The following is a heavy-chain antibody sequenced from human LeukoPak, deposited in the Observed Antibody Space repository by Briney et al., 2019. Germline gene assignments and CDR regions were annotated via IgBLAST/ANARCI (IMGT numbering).Heavy chain of an antibody. J-gene: IGHJ4*02. D-gene: IGHD1-26*01. CDR1: GFTFSSYA. CDR2: ISGSGGST. CDR3: AKGDTTWELPHDY. Sequence: GGSLRLSCAASGFTFSSYAMSWVRQAPGKGLEWVSSISGSGGSTSYADSVKGRFTISRDNSKNTLYLQMNSLRVEDTAVYYCAKGDTTWELPHDYWGQGTLVTVSS. V-gene: IGHV3-23*01.